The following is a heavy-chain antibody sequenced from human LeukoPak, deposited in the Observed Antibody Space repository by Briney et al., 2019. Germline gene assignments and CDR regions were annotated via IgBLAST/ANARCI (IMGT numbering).Heavy chain of an antibody. CDR1: GYTVTGYY. Sequence: ASVKVSCKASGYTVTGYYMHWVRQAPGQGLEWMGWVNPNSGGTNYAQKFQGWVTMTRDTSISTAYMELSRLRSDDTAVYYCARGRGTYCSSTSCYYHYYYGMDVWGKGTTVTVSS. CDR2: VNPNSGGT. J-gene: IGHJ6*04. CDR3: ARGRGTYCSSTSCYYHYYYGMDV. D-gene: IGHD2-2*01. V-gene: IGHV1-2*04.